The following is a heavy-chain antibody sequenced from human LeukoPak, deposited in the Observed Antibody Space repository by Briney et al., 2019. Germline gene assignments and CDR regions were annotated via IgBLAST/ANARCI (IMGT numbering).Heavy chain of an antibody. CDR3: ARATEYDFHFDP. Sequence: GASVKVSCKASGYIFSDYYMHWVRQAPGQGLEWLGWINPKSGAADYAQQFRGRVTMTRDTSINTDYMEMKRVTSDDTAVYYCARATEYDFHFDPWGQGTLVTVSS. J-gene: IGHJ5*02. CDR2: INPKSGAA. V-gene: IGHV1-2*02. CDR1: GYIFSDYY. D-gene: IGHD3-3*01.